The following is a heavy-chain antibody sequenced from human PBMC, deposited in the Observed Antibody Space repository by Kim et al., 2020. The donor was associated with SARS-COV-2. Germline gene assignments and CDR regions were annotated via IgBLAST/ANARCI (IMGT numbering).Heavy chain of an antibody. Sequence: ASVKVSCKASGYTFTSYDINWVRQATGQGLEWMGWMNPNSGNTGYAQKFQGRVTMTRNTSISTAYMELSSLRSEDTAVYYCARAELKYYDYIWGSYRSRYVDYWGQGTLVTVSS. V-gene: IGHV1-8*01. J-gene: IGHJ4*02. CDR2: MNPNSGNT. CDR1: GYTFTSYD. D-gene: IGHD3-16*02. CDR3: ARAELKYYDYIWGSYRSRYVDY.